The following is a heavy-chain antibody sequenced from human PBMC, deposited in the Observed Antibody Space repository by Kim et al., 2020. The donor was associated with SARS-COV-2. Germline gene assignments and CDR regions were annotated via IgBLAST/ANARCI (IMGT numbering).Heavy chain of an antibody. Sequence: GGSLRLSCAASGFTFSSYSMNWVRQAPGKGLEWVSYISSSSSTIYYADSVKGRFTISRDNAKNSLYLQMNSLRDEDTAVYYCARERGPYSSSWPLLGMDVWGQGTTVTVSS. V-gene: IGHV3-48*02. D-gene: IGHD6-13*01. J-gene: IGHJ6*02. CDR2: ISSSSSTI. CDR1: GFTFSSYS. CDR3: ARERGPYSSSWPLLGMDV.